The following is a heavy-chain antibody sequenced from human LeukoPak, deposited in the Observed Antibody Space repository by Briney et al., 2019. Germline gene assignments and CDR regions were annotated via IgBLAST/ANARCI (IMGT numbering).Heavy chain of an antibody. J-gene: IGHJ4*02. Sequence: SQTLSLTCTVSGGSISSGSYYWSWIRQPAGKGLEWIGRIYTSGSTNYNPSLKSRVTISVDTSKNQFSPKLSSVTAADTAVYYCAREYEYYFDYWGQGTLVTVSS. CDR1: GGSISSGSYY. V-gene: IGHV4-61*02. D-gene: IGHD2-8*01. CDR2: IYTSGST. CDR3: AREYEYYFDY.